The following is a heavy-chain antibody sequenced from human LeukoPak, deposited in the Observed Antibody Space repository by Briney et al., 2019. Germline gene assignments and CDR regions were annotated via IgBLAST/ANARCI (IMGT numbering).Heavy chain of an antibody. Sequence: PSETLSLTCTVSGGSISSSSYYWGWIRQPPGKGLEWIGSIYYSGSAYYNPSLKSRVTISVDTSKNQFSLKLSSVTAADTAVYHCAREAGTTAFDYWGQGTLVTVSS. CDR2: IYYSGSA. CDR3: AREAGTTAFDY. J-gene: IGHJ4*02. CDR1: GGSISSSSYY. D-gene: IGHD1-7*01. V-gene: IGHV4-39*07.